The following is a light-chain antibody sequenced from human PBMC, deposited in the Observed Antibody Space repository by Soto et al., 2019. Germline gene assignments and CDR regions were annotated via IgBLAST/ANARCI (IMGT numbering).Light chain of an antibody. J-gene: IGLJ3*02. V-gene: IGLV1-51*02. Sequence: QSVLRQPPSVSAAPGQKVTISCSGSSSNIGNNYVSWYQQLPGTAPKLLIYENNKRPSGIPDRFSGSKSGTSATLGITGLQTGDEADYYCGTWDSSLSANWVFGGGTKVTVL. CDR2: ENN. CDR3: GTWDSSLSANWV. CDR1: SSNIGNNY.